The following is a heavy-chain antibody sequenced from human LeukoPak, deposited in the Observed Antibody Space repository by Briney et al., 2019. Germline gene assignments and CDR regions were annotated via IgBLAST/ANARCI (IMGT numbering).Heavy chain of an antibody. J-gene: IGHJ4*02. CDR3: VRDRRAVAVYFDY. Sequence: SGGSLRLSCAASGFTFSSYGMHWVRQAPGKGLEWVAFIRYDGSNKYYADSVKGRFTFSRDNSKNTLYLQMNSLRTEDTAVYYCVRDRRAVAVYFDYWGQGTLVTVSS. D-gene: IGHD6-19*01. CDR1: GFTFSSYG. V-gene: IGHV3-30*02. CDR2: IRYDGSNK.